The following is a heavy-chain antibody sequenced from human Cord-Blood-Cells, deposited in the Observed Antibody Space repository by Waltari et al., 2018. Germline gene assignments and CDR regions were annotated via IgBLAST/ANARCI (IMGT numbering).Heavy chain of an antibody. J-gene: IGHJ4*02. D-gene: IGHD6-13*01. CDR2: IIPILGIA. CDR1: GGTFSSYA. V-gene: IGHV1-69*09. CDR3: ARYNLERIAAAGAYFDY. Sequence: QVQLVQSGAAVKKPGSSVKVSCKASGGTFSSYAISWVRHAPGQGLEWMGRIIPILGIANYAQKFQGRVTITADKSTSTAYMELSSLRSEDTAVYYCARYNLERIAAAGAYFDYWGQGTLVTVSS.